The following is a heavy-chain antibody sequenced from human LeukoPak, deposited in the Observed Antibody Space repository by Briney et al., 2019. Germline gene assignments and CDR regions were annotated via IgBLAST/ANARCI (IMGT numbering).Heavy chain of an antibody. V-gene: IGHV3-21*01. D-gene: IGHD4-17*01. CDR3: ARLMTTVTRDAFDI. J-gene: IGHJ3*02. CDR2: ISSRSSYI. Sequence: PGGSLRLSCAASGFTFSNYSMNWVRQAPGKGLEWVSSISSRSSYIFYADSVKGRFTISRDNAKNSLYLQMNSLRAEDTAVYYCARLMTTVTRDAFDIWGQGTMVTVSS. CDR1: GFTFSNYS.